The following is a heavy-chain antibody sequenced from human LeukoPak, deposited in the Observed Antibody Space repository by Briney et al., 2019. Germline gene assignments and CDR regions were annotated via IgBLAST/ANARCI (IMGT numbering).Heavy chain of an antibody. CDR2: ISGSGGST. CDR3: ANHALAARPPYYYYYYMDV. CDR1: GFTFSSYA. V-gene: IGHV3-23*01. Sequence: GGSLRLSCAASGFTFSSYAMSWVRQAPGKGLEWVSDISGSGGSTYYADSVKGRFTISRDNSKNTLYLQMNSLRAEDTAVYYCANHALAARPPYYYYYYMDVWGKGTTVTVSS. J-gene: IGHJ6*03. D-gene: IGHD6-6*01.